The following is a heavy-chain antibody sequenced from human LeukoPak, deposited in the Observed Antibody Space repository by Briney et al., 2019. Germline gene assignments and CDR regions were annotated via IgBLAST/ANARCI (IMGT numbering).Heavy chain of an antibody. V-gene: IGHV5-51*01. D-gene: IGHD4/OR15-4a*01. CDR2: IYPDDSDT. CDR1: GYSFTNFW. J-gene: IGHJ4*02. Sequence: GGSLEISCQGSGYSFTNFWIGWVRQLPGKGLEWMGIIYPDDSDTLYSPSFKGQVTISADKSINTAYLQWSSLKASDTAIYYCARYGDKYTYGLSPDYWGQGALVTVSS. CDR3: ARYGDKYTYGLSPDY.